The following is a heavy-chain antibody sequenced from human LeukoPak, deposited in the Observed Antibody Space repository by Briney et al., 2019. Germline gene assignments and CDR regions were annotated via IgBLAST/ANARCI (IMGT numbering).Heavy chain of an antibody. D-gene: IGHD2-2*01. V-gene: IGHV3-23*01. J-gene: IGHJ4*02. CDR1: GFTFSTYA. CDR3: APLRDMPLLK. CDR2: ISNSGSNT. Sequence: GGSLRLSSAASGFTFSTYAMSWVRQAPGKGLEWVSTISNSGSNTYYADSVKGRFTISRDNSKNTLSLQMNSLRAEDTAVYYCAPLRDMPLLKWGQGTLVTVSS.